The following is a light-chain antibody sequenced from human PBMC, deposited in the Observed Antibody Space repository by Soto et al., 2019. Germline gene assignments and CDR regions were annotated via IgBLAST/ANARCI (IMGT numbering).Light chain of an antibody. CDR2: LGS. CDR3: MQAQQTPYT. CDR1: QSLLHSNGYNY. Sequence: DIVMTQSPLSLPVTPGEPASISCRSSQSLLHSNGYNYLDWYLQKPGQSPQLLIYLGSNRASGVPDRLSGSGSGTDFTLKISRVEAEDVGVYYCMQAQQTPYTFGQGTKLDIK. V-gene: IGKV2-28*01. J-gene: IGKJ2*01.